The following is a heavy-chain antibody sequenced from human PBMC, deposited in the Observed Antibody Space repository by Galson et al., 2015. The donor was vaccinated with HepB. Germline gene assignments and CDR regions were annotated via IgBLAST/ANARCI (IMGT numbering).Heavy chain of an antibody. V-gene: IGHV1-69*13. D-gene: IGHD6-19*01. CDR1: GGTFSTYT. J-gene: IGHJ4*02. CDR3: ARGVVVADSYYFDY. Sequence: SVKVSCKASGGTFSTYTISWVRQAPGQGLEWMGGIKPMFGTANYAQKFQGRVTITADESTSTAYMELSSLRSEDTAVYYCARGVVVADSYYFDYWGQGTLVTVSS. CDR2: IKPMFGTA.